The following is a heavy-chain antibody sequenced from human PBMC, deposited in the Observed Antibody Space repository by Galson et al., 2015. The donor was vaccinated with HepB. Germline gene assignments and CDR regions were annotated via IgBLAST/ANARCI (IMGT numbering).Heavy chain of an antibody. CDR1: GFTFSNYR. J-gene: IGHJ6*02. CDR2: ITSDSTYI. D-gene: IGHD2-21*01. Sequence: SLRLSCAASGFTFSNYRMNWVRQAPGKGLDWVASITSDSTYIYYGESLEGRFTISRDNAKNSLSLQMSSLRADDTAVYYCAREPIPNYAMDVWGQGTTVTVSS. V-gene: IGHV3-21*01. CDR3: AREPIPNYAMDV.